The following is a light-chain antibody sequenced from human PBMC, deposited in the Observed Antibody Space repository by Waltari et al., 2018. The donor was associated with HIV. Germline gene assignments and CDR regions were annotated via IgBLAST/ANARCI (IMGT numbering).Light chain of an antibody. CDR2: DAS. V-gene: IGKV1-39*01. CDR3: QQTFDGPRT. CDR1: HSISSY. Sequence: DIQMTQSPSSLSASVGDRVTITCRESHSISSYLNWYQQKQGKDPKLLISDASSLESVVPSRFSGSRSGTDFTLIISGLQPEDFATYYCQQTFDGPRTFGGGTKVEI. J-gene: IGKJ4*01.